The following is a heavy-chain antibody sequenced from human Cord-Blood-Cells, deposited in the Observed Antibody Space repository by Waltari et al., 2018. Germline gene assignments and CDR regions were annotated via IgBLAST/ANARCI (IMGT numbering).Heavy chain of an antibody. CDR1: GYTLTELS. Sequence: QVQLVQSGAEVKKPGASVKVSCKVSGYTLTELSMHWVRQAPGKGLEWMGGFDPEDGETIYAQKFQGRVTMTEDTSTDTAYMELSSLRSEDTAVYYCATVPGSLGPRARAFDIWGQGTMVTVSS. D-gene: IGHD7-27*01. J-gene: IGHJ3*02. V-gene: IGHV1-24*01. CDR3: ATVPGSLGPRARAFDI. CDR2: FDPEDGET.